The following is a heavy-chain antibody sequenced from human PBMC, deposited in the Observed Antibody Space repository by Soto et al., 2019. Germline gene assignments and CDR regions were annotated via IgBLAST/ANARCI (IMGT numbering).Heavy chain of an antibody. CDR1: GLIFSDYH. J-gene: IGHJ4*02. CDR2: IRTKTDGGTT. Sequence: GGSLRLSCAASGLIFSDYHMDWFRQAPGKGLEWVGRIRTKTDGGTTDYAAPVKGRFTLSRNDTKNTLFLQMSSLRTEDTAVYYCTSRFCSSTSCSPYDYGGQGPLVTVS. V-gene: IGHV3-15*01. CDR3: TSRFCSSTSCSPYDY. D-gene: IGHD2-2*01.